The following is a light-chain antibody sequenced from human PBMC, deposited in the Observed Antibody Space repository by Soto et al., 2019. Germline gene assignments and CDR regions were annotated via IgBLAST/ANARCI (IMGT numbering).Light chain of an antibody. CDR2: ATS. CDR3: QQYGSSLVT. V-gene: IGKV3-20*01. CDR1: QSVSSSF. Sequence: EIVLTQSPGTLSLSPGERATLSCRASQSVSSSFLAWYQQKPGQAPRLLIYATSSRATGIPDRFSGSGSATDFTLTINRLEPEDFAVYYCQQYGSSLVTFGQGTKVEIK. J-gene: IGKJ1*01.